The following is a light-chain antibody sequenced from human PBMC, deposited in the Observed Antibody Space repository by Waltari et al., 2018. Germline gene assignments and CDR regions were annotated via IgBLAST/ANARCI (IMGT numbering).Light chain of an antibody. CDR1: QGISNS. J-gene: IGKJ2*01. CDR2: GAS. CDR3: QQYYSAYT. V-gene: IGKV1-NL1*01. Sequence: DIQMTQSPSSLSASVGDRVTITCRASQGISNSLAWYQQKPGKAPKLLLYGASRLESGVPSRFSGSGSWTDYTLTISSLQPEEFATYYCQQYYSAYTFGQGTKLEIK.